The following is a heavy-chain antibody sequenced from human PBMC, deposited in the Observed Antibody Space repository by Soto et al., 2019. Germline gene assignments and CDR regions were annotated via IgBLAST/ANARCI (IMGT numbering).Heavy chain of an antibody. J-gene: IGHJ5*02. CDR2: IYRGGIT. CDR3: AIGNPDWFDP. D-gene: IGHD1-1*01. Sequence: LSLTCAVSGYSISSGLYWGWIRQPPGKGLEWIGTIYRGGITYYNPSLKSRVTISIDTSKNHFSLRLSSVIATDTAVYFCAIGNPDWFDPWGQGTLVTVS. V-gene: IGHV4-38-2*01. CDR1: GYSISSGLY.